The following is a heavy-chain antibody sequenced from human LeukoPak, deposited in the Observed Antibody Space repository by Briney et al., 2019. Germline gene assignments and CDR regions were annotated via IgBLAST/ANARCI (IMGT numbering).Heavy chain of an antibody. J-gene: IGHJ6*02. CDR1: GDSISSYDW. CDR2: IFHSGST. D-gene: IGHD3-22*01. V-gene: IGHV4-4*02. Sequence: PSGSLSLTCAVSGDSISSYDWWSWVRQPPGKGLQWIGEIFHSGSTNYNPSLKSRVTISVDKSKNQFSLNLSSVTAADTAVYYCARNSSGGNSYYGLDVWGQGTTVTVSS. CDR3: ARNSSGGNSYYGLDV.